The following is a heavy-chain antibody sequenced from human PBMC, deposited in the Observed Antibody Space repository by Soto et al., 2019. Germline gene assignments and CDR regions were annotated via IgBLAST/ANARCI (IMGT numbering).Heavy chain of an antibody. CDR2: MYYSGKT. V-gene: IGHV4-61*01. CDR1: GGSVSIGSFY. Sequence: QVQLQESGPGLVKSSETLSLTCSVSGGSVSIGSFYWSWIRQFPGKGLEWIGYMYYSGKTNYNPSLKTRVTISVDTSKNQFSLNLNSVTAADTAVYYCARGEGYYYHLGYWGQGTLVTVSS. J-gene: IGHJ4*02. D-gene: IGHD3-10*01. CDR3: ARGEGYYYHLGY.